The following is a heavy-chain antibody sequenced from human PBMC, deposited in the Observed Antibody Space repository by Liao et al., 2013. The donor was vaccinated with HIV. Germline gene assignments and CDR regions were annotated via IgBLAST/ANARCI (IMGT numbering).Heavy chain of an antibody. CDR2: IYTSGST. J-gene: IGHJ5*02. D-gene: IGHD1-1*01. Sequence: QVQLQESGPGLVKPSQTLSLTCTVSGGSISSSSYYWSWIRQPAGKGLEWIGRIYTSGSTNYNPSLKSRVTISVDTSKNQFSLKLSSVTAADTAVYYCAREELEHNWFDPWGQGTLVTVSS. CDR1: GGSISSSSYY. CDR3: AREELEHNWFDP. V-gene: IGHV4-61*02.